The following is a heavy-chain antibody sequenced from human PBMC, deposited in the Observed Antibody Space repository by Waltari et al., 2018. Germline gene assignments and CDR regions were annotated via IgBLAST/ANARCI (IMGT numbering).Heavy chain of an antibody. Sequence: QVQLQESGPGLVKPSETLSLTCTVSGGSISSHYWSWIRQPPGKGLEWIGYIYYSGSTNYTPALKSRVTISVDTSKNQFSLKLSSVTAADTAVYYCARDGMDFWSGSGGMDVWGQGTTVTVSS. J-gene: IGHJ6*02. CDR3: ARDGMDFWSGSGGMDV. CDR2: IYYSGST. D-gene: IGHD3-3*01. V-gene: IGHV4-59*11. CDR1: GGSISSHY.